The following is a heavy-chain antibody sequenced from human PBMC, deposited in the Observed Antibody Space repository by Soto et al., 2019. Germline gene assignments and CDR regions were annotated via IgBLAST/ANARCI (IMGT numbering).Heavy chain of an antibody. CDR2: INPSGCST. J-gene: IGHJ4*02. D-gene: IGHD3-22*01. CDR1: GYTFTSYY. V-gene: IGHV1-46*01. CDR3: ASCSGYYSAFDY. Sequence: VSCQASGYTFTSYYMHWVRQGPGKGVEWKGIINPSGCSTSYAQKFQGRVTMTRDTSTSTVYMELSSLRSEDPAVYYCASCSGYYSAFDYWGQGTLVTVSS.